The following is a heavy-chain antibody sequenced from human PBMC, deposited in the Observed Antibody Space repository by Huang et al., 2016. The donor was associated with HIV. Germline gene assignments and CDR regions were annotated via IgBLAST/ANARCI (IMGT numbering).Heavy chain of an antibody. CDR1: GGSIISKYHH. Sequence: QVQLEESGPGLVKPSETLSLTCTVSGGSIISKYHHWGWIRQPPGKSLEWIGSIYHSWSTHYNPSLTSRVTISVDTSENHFFLRLNSTVAADTAVYYCARHQAYGYYFRGFDVWGQGAIVTVSS. CDR2: IYHSWST. D-gene: IGHD5-18*01. V-gene: IGHV4-39*01. J-gene: IGHJ3*01. CDR3: ARHQAYGYYFRGFDV.